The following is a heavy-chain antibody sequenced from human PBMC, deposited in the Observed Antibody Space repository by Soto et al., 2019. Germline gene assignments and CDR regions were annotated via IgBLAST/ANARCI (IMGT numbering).Heavy chain of an antibody. V-gene: IGHV3-9*01. Sequence: SLRLSCVASGFAFDDYARHWVRQVPGKGPEWVSGITWSSDYTFHADSMTGRFSISRHNAENSLRPQMNRVRGDGTGVYKWARGGSAALVAPVGNGKWIHPWGQGILVTVS. D-gene: IGHD2-2*01. CDR2: ITWSSDYT. J-gene: IGHJ5*02. CDR3: ARGGSAALVAPVGNGKWIHP. CDR1: GFAFDDYA.